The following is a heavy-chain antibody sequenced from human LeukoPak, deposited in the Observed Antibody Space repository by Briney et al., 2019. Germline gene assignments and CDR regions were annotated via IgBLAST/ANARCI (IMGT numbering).Heavy chain of an antibody. CDR3: ARGQNWNYVSAFDI. J-gene: IGHJ3*02. Sequence: GASVKVSCKASGGTFSSYAVSWVRQAPGQGLEWMGRTIPILGIANYAQKFQGRVTITADKSTSTAYMELSSLRSEDTAVYYCARGQNWNYVSAFDIWGQGTMVTVSS. D-gene: IGHD1-7*01. V-gene: IGHV1-69*04. CDR1: GGTFSSYA. CDR2: TIPILGIA.